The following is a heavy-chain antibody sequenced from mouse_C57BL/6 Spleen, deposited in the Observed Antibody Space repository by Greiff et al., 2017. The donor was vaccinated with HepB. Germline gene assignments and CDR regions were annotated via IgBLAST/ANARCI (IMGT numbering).Heavy chain of an antibody. J-gene: IGHJ4*01. CDR1: GFTFSDYG. V-gene: IGHV5-17*01. D-gene: IGHD2-5*01. Sequence: LQQSGGGLVKPGGSLKLSCAASGFTFSDYGMHWVRQAPEKGLEWVAYISSGSSTIYYADTVKGRFTISRDNAKNTLFLQMTSLRSEDTAMYYCARLSNYDAMDYWGQGTSVTVSS. CDR2: ISSGSSTI. CDR3: ARLSNYDAMDY.